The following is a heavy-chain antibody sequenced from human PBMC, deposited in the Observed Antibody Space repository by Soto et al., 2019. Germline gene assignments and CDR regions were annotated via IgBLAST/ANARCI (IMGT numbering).Heavy chain of an antibody. J-gene: IGHJ5*02. CDR1: GYTFTSYG. D-gene: IGHD2-8*01. CDR3: AREKRGYCTNGVCYSSWFDP. V-gene: IGHV1-18*01. CDR2: ISAYNGNT. Sequence: ASVKVSCKASGYTFTSYGISWVRQAPGQGLEWMGWISAYNGNTNYAQKLQGRVTMTTDTSTSTAYMELRSLRSDDTAVYYCAREKRGYCTNGVCYSSWFDPWGQGTLVTVSS.